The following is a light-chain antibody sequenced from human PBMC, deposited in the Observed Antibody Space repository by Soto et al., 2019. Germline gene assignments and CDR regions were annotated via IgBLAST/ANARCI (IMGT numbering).Light chain of an antibody. V-gene: IGLV2-23*03. CDR3: CSYAGSSTFPRV. Sequence: QSALTQPASVSGSPGQSITISCTGTSSDVGSYNLVSWYQQHPGKAPKVMIYEGSKRPSGVSNRFSGSKSGNTASLTISGLQAEDEADYYCCSYAGSSTFPRVFGGGTKLTVL. CDR2: EGS. J-gene: IGLJ2*01. CDR1: SSDVGSYNL.